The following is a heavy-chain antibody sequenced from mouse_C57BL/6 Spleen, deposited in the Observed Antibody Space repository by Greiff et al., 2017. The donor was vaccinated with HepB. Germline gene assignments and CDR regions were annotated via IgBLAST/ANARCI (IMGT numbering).Heavy chain of an antibody. D-gene: IGHD4-1*01. CDR1: GYTFTDYN. CDR3: ARLANWDVGFAY. V-gene: IGHV1-18*01. CDR2: INPNNGGT. J-gene: IGHJ3*01. Sequence: VQLQQSGPELVKPGASVKIPCKASGYTFTDYNMDWVKQSHGKSLEWIGDINPNNGGTIYNQKFKGKATLTVDKSSSTAYMELRSLTSEDTAVYYCARLANWDVGFAYWGQGTLVTVSA.